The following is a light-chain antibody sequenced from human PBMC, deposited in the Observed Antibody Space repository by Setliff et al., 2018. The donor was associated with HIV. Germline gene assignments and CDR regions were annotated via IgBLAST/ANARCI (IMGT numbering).Light chain of an antibody. CDR1: SSDVGRYNF. J-gene: IGLJ3*02. CDR3: SSYTSSSTPV. CDR2: DVD. Sequence: QSVLTQPASVSGSPGQSVTISCTGASSDVGRYNFVSWYQQHPGKAPKLMIYDVDNRPAGVSNRFSGSKSGNTASLAISGLQAEDEADYYCSSYTSSSTPVFGGGTKVTVL. V-gene: IGLV2-14*03.